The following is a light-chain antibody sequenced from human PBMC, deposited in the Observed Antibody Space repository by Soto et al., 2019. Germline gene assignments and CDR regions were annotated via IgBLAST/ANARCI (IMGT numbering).Light chain of an antibody. V-gene: IGLV2-14*01. CDR1: SSDVGGYKY. CDR3: ASYTSSSTSVI. J-gene: IGLJ2*01. Sequence: QSALTQPASVSGSPGQSITISCTGTSSDVGGYKYVSWYQQHPDKAPKLIIFEVSNRPSGISSRFSGSKSGNTASLTISGLQAEDEAEYYCASYTSSSTSVIFVRGTKLTVL. CDR2: EVS.